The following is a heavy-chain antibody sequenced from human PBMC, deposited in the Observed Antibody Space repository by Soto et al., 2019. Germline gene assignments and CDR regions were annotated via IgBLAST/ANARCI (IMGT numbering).Heavy chain of an antibody. D-gene: IGHD3-10*01. CDR3: ARRYGGGFDY. CDR1: GGSISSYY. J-gene: IGHJ4*02. Sequence: QVQLLESGPGLVKPSETLSLTCTVSGGSISSYYWSWIRQPPGKGLEWIGYIFSSGSTNYNPSLKSRVTIXXDTSKNQFSLKLSSVTAADTAVYYCARRYGGGFDYWGQGTLVTVSS. CDR2: IFSSGST. V-gene: IGHV4-59*08.